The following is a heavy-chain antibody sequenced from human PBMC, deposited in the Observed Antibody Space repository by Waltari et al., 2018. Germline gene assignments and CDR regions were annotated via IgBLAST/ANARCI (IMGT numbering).Heavy chain of an antibody. D-gene: IGHD1-20*01. CDR3: AKPFYNWDGPLHS. CDR1: GFTSLTHA. V-gene: IGHV3-23*01. CDR2: ISVSDAT. J-gene: IGHJ1*01. Sequence: EVQLLESGGGLVQPGGSLRLSCQASGFTSLTHAINWVRQAPGKGLEWVSSISVSDATYYADSVKGRFTVSRDYSDNTIHLQMDSLRADDTAVYFCAKPFYNWDGPLHSWGQGAPVTVSS.